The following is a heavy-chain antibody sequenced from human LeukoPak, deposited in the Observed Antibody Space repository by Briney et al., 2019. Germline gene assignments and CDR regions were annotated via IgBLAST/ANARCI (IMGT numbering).Heavy chain of an antibody. CDR1: GYTFTNYG. Sequence: VASVMVSCKASGYTFTNYGITWVRQAPGQGLEWMAWISANNGETRYAQNLHDRVTMTTDTFTSTAYMELRSLRSDDTAVYYCARVPPSAHQLLSSDYWGQGTPVTVSS. D-gene: IGHD2-2*01. V-gene: IGHV1-18*04. CDR2: ISANNGET. CDR3: ARVPPSAHQLLSSDY. J-gene: IGHJ4*02.